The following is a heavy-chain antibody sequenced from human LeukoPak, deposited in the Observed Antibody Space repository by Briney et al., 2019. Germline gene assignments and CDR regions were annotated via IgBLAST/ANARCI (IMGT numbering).Heavy chain of an antibody. Sequence: PGRSLRLSCAASGFTFSSYGMHWLRQAPGKGLEWVAVISYDVNSKYYADSVKGRFTISRDNSKNTLYLQMNSLRAEDTAVYYCAKELWLYCGGDCYFDYWGQGTLVTVSS. CDR3: AKELWLYCGGDCYFDY. CDR1: GFTFSSYG. J-gene: IGHJ4*02. V-gene: IGHV3-30*18. D-gene: IGHD2-21*02. CDR2: ISYDVNSK.